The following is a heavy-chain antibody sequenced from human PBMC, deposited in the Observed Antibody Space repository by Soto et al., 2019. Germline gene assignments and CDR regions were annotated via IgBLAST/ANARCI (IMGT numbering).Heavy chain of an antibody. CDR2: IKSKPDGGTT. CDR3: VTGQYCDY. J-gene: IGHJ4*02. V-gene: IGHV3-15*01. Sequence: GGSLRLYCIGSGFTFSNAWINWVRQAPGKGLEWVGRIKSKPDGGTTDYAAPVKGRFTISRDDSKNSVYLQMSSLKTEDTALYYCVTGQYCDYWGQGTLVTVSS. CDR1: GFTFSNAW.